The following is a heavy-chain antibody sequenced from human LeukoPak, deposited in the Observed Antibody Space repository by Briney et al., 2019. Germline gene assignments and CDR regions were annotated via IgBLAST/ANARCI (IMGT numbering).Heavy chain of an antibody. D-gene: IGHD3-16*01. V-gene: IGHV4-59*08. CDR3: ARHVPYYDSDFSAWGMDV. CDR1: GGSISSYS. J-gene: IGHJ6*02. CDR2: IYHSGST. Sequence: PSETLSLTCTVSGGSISSYSWSWIRQPPGKGLEWIGYIYHSGSTYYNPSLKSRVTISVDRSKNQFSLKLSSVTAADTAVYYCARHVPYYDSDFSAWGMDVWGQGTTVTVSS.